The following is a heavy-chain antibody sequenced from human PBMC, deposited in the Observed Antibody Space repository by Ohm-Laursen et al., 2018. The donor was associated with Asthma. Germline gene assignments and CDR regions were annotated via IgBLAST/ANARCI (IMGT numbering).Heavy chain of an antibody. J-gene: IGHJ1*01. CDR3: ARIGPEWELPGREYSLHH. CDR2: ISTASSFI. V-gene: IGHV3-21*01. CDR1: GYTFSRYS. D-gene: IGHD1-26*01. Sequence: SLRLSCAASGYTFSRYSIHWVRQAPGKGLEWVPSISTASSFIYYADSVRGRFTTSRDNARNSVYLQMNSLRAEDTALYYCARIGPEWELPGREYSLHHWGEGTLVTVSS.